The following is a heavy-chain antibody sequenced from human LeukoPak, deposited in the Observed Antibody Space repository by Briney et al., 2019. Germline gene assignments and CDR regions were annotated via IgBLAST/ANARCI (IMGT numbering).Heavy chain of an antibody. CDR3: ANSAGWYQLLPWFDP. CDR1: GFTFSSYA. J-gene: IGHJ5*02. CDR2: ISGSGGST. Sequence: PGGSLRLSCAASGFTFSSYAMSWVRQAPGKGLEWVSAISGSGGSTYYADSVKGRFTISRDNSKNTLYLQMNSLRAEDTAVYYCANSAGWYQLLPWFDPWGQGTLATVSS. D-gene: IGHD2-2*01. V-gene: IGHV3-23*01.